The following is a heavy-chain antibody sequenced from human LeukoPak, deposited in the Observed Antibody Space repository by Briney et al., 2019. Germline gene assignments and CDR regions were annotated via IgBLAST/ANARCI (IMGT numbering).Heavy chain of an antibody. CDR1: GGSISSGSYY. J-gene: IGHJ4*02. CDR3: ARARGYCSGGSCHHYFDY. CDR2: IYSSGST. V-gene: IGHV4-61*10. D-gene: IGHD2-15*01. Sequence: PSETLSLTCTVSGGSISSGSYYWNWIRQPAGKGLEWIGRIYSSGSTNYNPSLKSRVTISVDTSKNQFSLKLSSVTAADTAVYYCARARGYCSGGSCHHYFDYWGQGTLVTVSS.